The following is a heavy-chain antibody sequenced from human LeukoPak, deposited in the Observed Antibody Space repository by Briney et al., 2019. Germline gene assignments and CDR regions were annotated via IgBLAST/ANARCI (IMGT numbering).Heavy chain of an antibody. D-gene: IGHD3-16*02. CDR1: GGSFSGYY. Sequence: SETLSLTCAVYGGSFSGYYWSWIRQPPGKGLEWIGYIYNSGSTNYNPSLKSRVTISVDTSKNQFSLKLSSVTAADTAVYYCARAFGGVIVDYWGQGTLVTVSS. CDR3: ARAFGGVIVDY. V-gene: IGHV4-59*01. CDR2: IYNSGST. J-gene: IGHJ4*02.